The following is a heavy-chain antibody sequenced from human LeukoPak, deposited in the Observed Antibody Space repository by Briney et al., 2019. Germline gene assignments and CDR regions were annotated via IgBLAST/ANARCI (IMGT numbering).Heavy chain of an antibody. CDR3: AKDRAKARIYNWFDP. V-gene: IGHV3-9*01. CDR2: ISWNSGSI. J-gene: IGHJ5*02. D-gene: IGHD2/OR15-2a*01. Sequence: PGGSLRLSCAASGFTFDDYAMHWVRQAPGKGLEWVSGISWNSGSIGYADSVKGRFTISRDNSKNTLYLQMNSLRAEDTAVYYCAKDRAKARIYNWFDPWGQGTLVTVSS. CDR1: GFTFDDYA.